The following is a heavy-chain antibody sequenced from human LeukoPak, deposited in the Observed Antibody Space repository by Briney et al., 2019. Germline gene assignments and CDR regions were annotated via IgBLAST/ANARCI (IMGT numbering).Heavy chain of an antibody. J-gene: IGHJ4*02. CDR3: ARGTLYRGWSYYLDF. Sequence: SSETLSLTCSVSGDSISLSFYYWGWIRPPPGKALEWIGSVYYSGTTSYNPTLKSRVTISVDMSKYHFSLRLRSVTAADTAMYYCARGTLYRGWSYYLDFWGQGSQVTVSS. CDR2: VYYSGTT. D-gene: IGHD6-19*01. V-gene: IGHV4-39*07. CDR1: GDSISLSFYY.